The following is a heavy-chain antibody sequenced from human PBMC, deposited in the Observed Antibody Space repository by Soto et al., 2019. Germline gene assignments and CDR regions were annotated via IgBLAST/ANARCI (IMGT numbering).Heavy chain of an antibody. Sequence: SETLSLTCAVYGGSFSGYYWSWIRQPPGKGLEWIGDINHSGNINYNPSLKSRVTISVDTSKNQLSLKLKSVTAADTAVYYCARHVSLGYCTPTSCDLLSWFDAWGQGTQVTVSS. CDR3: ARHVSLGYCTPTSCDLLSWFDA. V-gene: IGHV4-34*01. CDR1: GGSFSGYY. J-gene: IGHJ5*02. CDR2: INHSGNI. D-gene: IGHD2-2*01.